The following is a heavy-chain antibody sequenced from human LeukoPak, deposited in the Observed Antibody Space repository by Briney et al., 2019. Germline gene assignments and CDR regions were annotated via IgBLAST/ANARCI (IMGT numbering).Heavy chain of an antibody. CDR1: SGSISSYY. D-gene: IGHD1-26*01. J-gene: IGHJ4*02. CDR2: FFYSGTT. CDR3: AREWFSGSYFDY. V-gene: IGHV4-59*12. Sequence: SETLSLTCTVSSGSISSYYWNWIRQPPGKGLEWIGYFFYSGTTKYNPSLKSRVTISLDTSKNQFSLILTSVTAADTAVYYCAREWFSGSYFDYWGQGALVTVSS.